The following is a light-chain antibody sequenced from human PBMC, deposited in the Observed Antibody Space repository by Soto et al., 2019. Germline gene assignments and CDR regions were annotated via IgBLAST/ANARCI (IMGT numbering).Light chain of an antibody. J-gene: IGKJ1*01. CDR1: QNINRR. Sequence: DIQMTQSPSTLSGSVGDRVTITCGASQNINRRLAWYQQKPGKAPNLLIYDASSLESGVPARFSGGGPGTEFTLTISRLQTDDFSTFYCQQYNNYPWTFGLGTKVDI. CDR2: DAS. CDR3: QQYNNYPWT. V-gene: IGKV1-5*01.